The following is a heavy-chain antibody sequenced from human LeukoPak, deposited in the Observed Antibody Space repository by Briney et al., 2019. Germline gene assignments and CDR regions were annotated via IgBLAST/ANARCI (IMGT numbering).Heavy chain of an antibody. CDR2: INAGNGNT. V-gene: IGHV1-3*01. D-gene: IGHD3-9*01. J-gene: IGHJ4*02. CDR3: ARETIPYYFDY. Sequence: ASVKVSFKASGYTFTSYAMHWVRQAPGQRLEWMGWINAGNGNTKYSQKFQGRVTITRDTSASTAYMELSSLRSEDTAVYYCARETIPYYFDYWGQGTLVTVSS. CDR1: GYTFTSYA.